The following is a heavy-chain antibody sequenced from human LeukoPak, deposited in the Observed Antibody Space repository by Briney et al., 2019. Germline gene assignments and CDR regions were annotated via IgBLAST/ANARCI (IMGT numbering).Heavy chain of an antibody. Sequence: PGGSLRLSCAASGFTFSTYAMSWVRQAPGKGLEWVSAISGSGGSTYYADFVKGRFTISRDNIKSSLFLQMNSLRPEDSALYYCAKGDSGHDPSIHPPGAFDYWGQGTLVTVSS. J-gene: IGHJ4*02. CDR2: ISGSGGST. CDR3: AKGDSGHDPSIHPPGAFDY. D-gene: IGHD2-21*02. V-gene: IGHV3-23*01. CDR1: GFTFSTYA.